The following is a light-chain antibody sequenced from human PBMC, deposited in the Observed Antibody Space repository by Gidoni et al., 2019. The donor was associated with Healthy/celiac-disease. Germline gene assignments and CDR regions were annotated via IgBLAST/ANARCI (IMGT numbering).Light chain of an antibody. V-gene: IGLV1-44*01. Sequence: QSVLTQPPSASWTPGQRVTISCSGSRSNIGNNPVNWYQQLPGTAPKLLISSNNQRPSGVPDRFSGSKSGTSASLAISGLQSEDEAEYYCAAWDDSLNGYHVFGTGTKVSVL. CDR1: RSNIGNNP. CDR3: AAWDDSLNGYHV. J-gene: IGLJ1*01. CDR2: SNN.